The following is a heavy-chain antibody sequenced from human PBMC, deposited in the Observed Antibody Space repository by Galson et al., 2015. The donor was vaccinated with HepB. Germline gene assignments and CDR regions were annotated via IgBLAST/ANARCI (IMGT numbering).Heavy chain of an antibody. J-gene: IGHJ5*02. V-gene: IGHV3-7*01. D-gene: IGHD3-22*01. Sequence: SLRLSCAASGFTFSSYWMSWVRQAPGKGLEWVANIKQDGSEKYYVDSVKGRFTISRDNAKNSLYLQMNSLRAEDTAVYYCARGYGPSLRWLAREGWFDPWGQGTLATVSS. CDR2: IKQDGSEK. CDR3: ARGYGPSLRWLAREGWFDP. CDR1: GFTFSSYW.